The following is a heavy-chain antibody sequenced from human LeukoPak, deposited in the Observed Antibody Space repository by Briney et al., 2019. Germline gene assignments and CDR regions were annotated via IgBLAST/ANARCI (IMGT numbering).Heavy chain of an antibody. Sequence: PSETLSLTCTVSGGSISSSSYYRGWIRQPPGKGLEWIGSSYYSGSTYYNPSLKSRITISVDTSKNQFSLKLSSVTAADTAVYYCARRVPRGAFDIWGQGTMVTVSS. CDR2: SYYSGST. V-gene: IGHV4-39*01. J-gene: IGHJ3*02. CDR1: GGSISSSSYY. CDR3: ARRVPRGAFDI.